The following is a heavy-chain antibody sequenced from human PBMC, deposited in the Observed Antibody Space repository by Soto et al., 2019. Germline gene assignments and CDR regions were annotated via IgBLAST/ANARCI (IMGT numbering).Heavy chain of an antibody. J-gene: IGHJ5*02. CDR2: IWYDGSNK. CDR3: ARPYYDSSGKAPFDP. V-gene: IGHV3-33*01. CDR1: GFTFSSYG. D-gene: IGHD3-22*01. Sequence: RLSCAASGFTFSSYGMHWVRQAPGKGLEWVAVIWYDGSNKYYADSVKGRFTISRDNSKNTLYLQMNSLRAEDTAVYYCARPYYDSSGKAPFDPWGQGTLVTVSS.